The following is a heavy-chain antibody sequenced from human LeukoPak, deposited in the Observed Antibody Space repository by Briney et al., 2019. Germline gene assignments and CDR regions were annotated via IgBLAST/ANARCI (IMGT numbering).Heavy chain of an antibody. CDR3: ARGGTTGTTSLLH. CDR2: IYTSGST. J-gene: IGHJ4*02. V-gene: IGHV4-4*07. Sequence: SETLSLTCTVSGGSISSYYWSWIWQPAGKGLEWIGRIYTSGSTNYNPSLKSRVTMSVDTSKNQFSLKLSSVTAADTAAYYCARGGTTGTTSLLHWGQGTLVTVSS. D-gene: IGHD1-1*01. CDR1: GGSISSYY.